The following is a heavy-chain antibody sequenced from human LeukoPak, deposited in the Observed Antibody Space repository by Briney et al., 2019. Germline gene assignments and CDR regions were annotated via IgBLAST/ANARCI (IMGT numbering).Heavy chain of an antibody. J-gene: IGHJ4*02. CDR2: IYSGGST. D-gene: IGHD4-23*01. CDR3: ARVGRPNDYGGTRPFDY. V-gene: IGHV3-66*01. CDR1: GFTVSSNY. Sequence: GGSLRLSCAASGFTVSSNYMSWVRQAPGKGLECVSVIYSGGSTYYADSVKGRFTISRDNSKNTLYLQMNSLRAEDTAVYYCARVGRPNDYGGTRPFDYWGQGTLVTVSS.